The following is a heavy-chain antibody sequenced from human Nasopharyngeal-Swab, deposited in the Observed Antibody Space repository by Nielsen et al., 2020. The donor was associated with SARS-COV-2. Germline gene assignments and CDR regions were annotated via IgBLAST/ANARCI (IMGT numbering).Heavy chain of an antibody. V-gene: IGHV4-39*07. Sequence: WIRQPPGKGLEWIGSIYYSGSTYYNPSLKSRVTISVDTSKNQFSPKLSSVTAADTAVYYCASGEENNWFDPWGQGTLVTVSS. D-gene: IGHD3-10*01. CDR2: IYYSGST. J-gene: IGHJ5*02. CDR3: ASGEENNWFDP.